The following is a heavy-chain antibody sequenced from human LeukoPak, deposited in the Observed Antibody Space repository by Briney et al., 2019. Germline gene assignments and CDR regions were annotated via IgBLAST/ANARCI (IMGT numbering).Heavy chain of an antibody. Sequence: PGGSLRHYCAASGFTFSSYWMRWVRQAPGKGLVWVSRINSDVSSTSYADSVKGRFTISTDNAKNTLYLQMNSLRAEDTDVYYCARVGKGRITIFGVVGYYFDYWGQGTLVTVSS. CDR2: INSDVSST. V-gene: IGHV3-74*01. J-gene: IGHJ4*02. D-gene: IGHD3-3*01. CDR1: GFTFSSYW. CDR3: ARVGKGRITIFGVVGYYFDY.